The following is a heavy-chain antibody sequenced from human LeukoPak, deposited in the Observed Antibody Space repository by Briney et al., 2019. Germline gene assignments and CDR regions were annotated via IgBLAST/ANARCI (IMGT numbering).Heavy chain of an antibody. J-gene: IGHJ3*02. CDR3: ARESYYDSSGYRQDAFDI. Sequence: SETLSLTCTVSGGSISSYYWSWIRQPPGKGLEWIGYIYYSGSTNYNPSLKSRVTISVDTSENQFSLKLSSVTAADTAVYYCARESYYDSSGYRQDAFDIWGQGTMVTVSS. D-gene: IGHD3-22*01. CDR1: GGSISSYY. V-gene: IGHV4-59*01. CDR2: IYYSGST.